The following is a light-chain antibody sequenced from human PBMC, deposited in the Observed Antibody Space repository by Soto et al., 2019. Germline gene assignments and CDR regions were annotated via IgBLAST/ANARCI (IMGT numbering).Light chain of an antibody. V-gene: IGKV4-1*01. Sequence: DIVMTQSQDSLAVSLGERATINCKSSQSLLYSSNNKNYLAWYQQKPGQPPELLISWASTRESGLPDRFSGSGSGTDFTLTISSLQAEDVAVYYCQQYYATPLTFGGGTKVEIK. CDR2: WAS. CDR1: QSLLYSSNNKNY. J-gene: IGKJ4*01. CDR3: QQYYATPLT.